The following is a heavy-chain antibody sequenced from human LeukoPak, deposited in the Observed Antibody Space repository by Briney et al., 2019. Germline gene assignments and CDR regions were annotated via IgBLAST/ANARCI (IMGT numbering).Heavy chain of an antibody. J-gene: IGHJ5*02. CDR3: AKDRLSRITIFGVVTTDLNWFDP. CDR1: GFTFSSYG. V-gene: IGHV3-30*02. Sequence: PGGSLRLSCAASGFTFSSYGMHWVRQAPGKGLEWVAFIRYDGSNKYYADSVKGRFTISRDNSKNTLYLQMNSLRAEDTAVYYCAKDRLSRITIFGVVTTDLNWFDPWGQGTLVTVSS. CDR2: IRYDGSNK. D-gene: IGHD3-3*01.